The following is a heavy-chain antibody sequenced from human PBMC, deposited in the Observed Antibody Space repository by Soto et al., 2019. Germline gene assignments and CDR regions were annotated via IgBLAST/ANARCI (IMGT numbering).Heavy chain of an antibody. V-gene: IGHV1-2*04. Sequence: QVQLVQSGAEVKKPGASVKVSCKASGYSFTDYHIHWVRQAPGQGLEWLGRINPKSGGTSTAQKFQGWVTMTTDTSISTASMELTRLTSDDTAIYYCARAPRGGVIIVITWAQIDYWGQGTLVTVSS. CDR2: INPKSGGT. CDR1: GYSFTDYH. CDR3: ARAPRGGVIIVITWAQIDY. D-gene: IGHD3-10*01. J-gene: IGHJ4*02.